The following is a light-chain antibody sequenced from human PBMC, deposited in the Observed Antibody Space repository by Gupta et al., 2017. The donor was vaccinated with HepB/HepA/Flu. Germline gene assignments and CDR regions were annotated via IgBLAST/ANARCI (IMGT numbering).Light chain of an antibody. CDR2: EVS. J-gene: IGLJ1*01. Sequence: SALPQPPSASGSPRQSVTISCTGTSSDVGGYNYVSWFQQHPGKAPIHMIYEVSNRPAGVPGRFSASKSGTTASLTVSEPEAEDDADYYCTSDAGSNILVFGTGTKVTVL. V-gene: IGLV2-8*01. CDR3: TSDAGSNILV. CDR1: SSDVGGYNY.